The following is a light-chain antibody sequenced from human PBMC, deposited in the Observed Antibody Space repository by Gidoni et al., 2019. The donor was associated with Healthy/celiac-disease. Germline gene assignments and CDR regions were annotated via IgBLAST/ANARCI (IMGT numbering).Light chain of an antibody. CDR1: RSVSSY. V-gene: IGKV3-11*01. CDR2: YAS. Sequence: EVVLTRSQAPLSLSQGERPTLPCSASRSVSSYLAWCQQKPGQAPRLLIYYASNRATGIPARFSDSSSATDFTLTISSRVPEDFAVYYCQQRSNCPPFTFGGGTKVEIK. CDR3: QQRSNCPPFT. J-gene: IGKJ4*02.